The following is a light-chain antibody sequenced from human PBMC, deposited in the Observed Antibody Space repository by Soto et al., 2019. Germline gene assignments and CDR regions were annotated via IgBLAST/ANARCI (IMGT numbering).Light chain of an antibody. CDR1: SSDVGGYNF. J-gene: IGLJ1*01. Sequence: QSALTQPASVSGSPGQSITISCTGTSSDVGGYNFVSWYQHHPGKAPKLIIYDVSNRPSGVSNRFSGSKSGNTASLTISGLQAEDEADYYCSSYTSSSTHVFGTGTKVTVL. CDR2: DVS. CDR3: SSYTSSSTHV. V-gene: IGLV2-14*03.